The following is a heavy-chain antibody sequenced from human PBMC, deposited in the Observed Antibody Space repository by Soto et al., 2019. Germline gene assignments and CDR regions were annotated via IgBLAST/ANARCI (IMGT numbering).Heavy chain of an antibody. V-gene: IGHV3-23*01. J-gene: IGHJ5*02. CDR3: AKLRWGSDNWFDP. CDR2: ISGSGDST. Sequence: EVQLLESGGGLVQPGGSLRLSCAASGFTFSSYAMSWVRQTPGKGLEWVSAISGSGDSTYYADSVKGRCTISRDNSKNTLYLQMNSLRAEDTAVYYCAKLRWGSDNWFDPWGQGTRVTVSS. D-gene: IGHD3-10*01. CDR1: GFTFSSYA.